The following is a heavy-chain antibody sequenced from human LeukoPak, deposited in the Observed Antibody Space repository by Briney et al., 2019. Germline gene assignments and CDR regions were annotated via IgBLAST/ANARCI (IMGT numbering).Heavy chain of an antibody. J-gene: IGHJ5*02. CDR3: ARGGLSNSGWSFDH. Sequence: SETLSLTCTVSGGSISSTDFYWGWIRQPPGKGLQWVASLHSSGRTYNNPSFGSRLSVSLDTSQNQFSLLLASVTAADTAVYYCARGGLSNSGWSFDHWGQGILVPVSS. CDR1: GGSISSTDFY. V-gene: IGHV4-39*01. CDR2: LHSSGRT. D-gene: IGHD6-19*01.